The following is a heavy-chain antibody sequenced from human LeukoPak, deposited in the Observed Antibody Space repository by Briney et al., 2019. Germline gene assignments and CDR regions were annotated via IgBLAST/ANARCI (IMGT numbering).Heavy chain of an antibody. V-gene: IGHV4-39*07. J-gene: IGHJ5*02. CDR3: ARGRRVRGVIIFPSNWFDP. D-gene: IGHD3-10*01. CDR1: GGSISSSSYY. Sequence: PSETLSLTCTVSGGSISSSSYYWGWIRQPPGKGLEWIGEINHSGSTNYNPSLKSRVTISVDTSKNQFSLKLSSVTAADTAVYYCARGRRVRGVIIFPSNWFDPWGQGTLVTVSS. CDR2: INHSGST.